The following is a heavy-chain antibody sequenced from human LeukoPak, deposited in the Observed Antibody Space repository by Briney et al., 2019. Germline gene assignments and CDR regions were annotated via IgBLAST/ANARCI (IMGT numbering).Heavy chain of an antibody. CDR1: GYTFTDYY. Sequence: ASVTVSCKASGYTFTDYYIHWVRQAPGQGLEWMGWVNPNSGGAHYAQKFLGRVSMTRDTSISTASMELSSLRSDDTAVYYCAREGAAMINYGMDVWGQGTTVTVSS. V-gene: IGHV1-2*02. CDR3: AREGAAMINYGMDV. J-gene: IGHJ6*02. D-gene: IGHD3-16*01. CDR2: VNPNSGGA.